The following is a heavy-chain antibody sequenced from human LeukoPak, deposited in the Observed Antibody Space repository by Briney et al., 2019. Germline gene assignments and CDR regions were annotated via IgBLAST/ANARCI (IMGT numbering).Heavy chain of an antibody. V-gene: IGHV3-23*01. CDR1: GFTFSTYV. CDR2: ISDSGSSA. CDR3: VRGIEY. Sequence: GGSLRLSCAASGFTFSTYVMSWVRQAPGKGLQWVSSISDSGSSAYYADSVKGRFTISRDNAKNSLFLQMNSLRAEDTAVYYCVRGIEYWGQGTLVTVSS. J-gene: IGHJ4*02.